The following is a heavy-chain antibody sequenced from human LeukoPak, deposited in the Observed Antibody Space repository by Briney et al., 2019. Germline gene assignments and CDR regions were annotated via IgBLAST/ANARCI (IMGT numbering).Heavy chain of an antibody. Sequence: SETLSLTCTVSGGSISSYYWSWIRQPPGKGLEWIGYIYYSGSTNYNPSLKSRVTISVDTSKNQFSLKLSSVTAADTAVYYCARQYNDFAVAGRGNWFDPWGQGILVIVSS. CDR1: GGSISSYY. D-gene: IGHD6-19*01. J-gene: IGHJ5*02. CDR3: ARQYNDFAVAGRGNWFDP. CDR2: IYYSGST. V-gene: IGHV4-59*08.